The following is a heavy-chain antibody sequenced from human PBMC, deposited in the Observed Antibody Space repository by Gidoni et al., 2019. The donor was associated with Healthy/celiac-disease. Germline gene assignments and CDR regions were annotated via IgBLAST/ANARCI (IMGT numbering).Heavy chain of an antibody. Sequence: VQLVESGGGVVQPGGSLRLSCAASGFTFSSSGMHWVRQAPGKGLEWVAFIRYDGSNKYYADSVKGRFTISRDNSKNTLYLQMNSLRAEDTAVYYCAKDQGRSRDGYKRSYDAFDIWGQGTMVTVSS. CDR3: AKDQGRSRDGYKRSYDAFDI. CDR2: IRYDGSNK. CDR1: GFTFSSSG. D-gene: IGHD1-26*01. V-gene: IGHV3-30*02. J-gene: IGHJ3*02.